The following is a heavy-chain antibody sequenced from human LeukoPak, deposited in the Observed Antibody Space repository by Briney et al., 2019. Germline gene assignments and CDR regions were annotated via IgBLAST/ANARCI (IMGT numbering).Heavy chain of an antibody. D-gene: IGHD6-19*01. Sequence: GGSLRLSCAASGFTVSSNYMSWVRQAPGKGLECVANIKQDGSEKYYMDSVKGRFTISRDNAKNSLYLQMNSLRAEDTAVYYCAKNVGSGWTDYWGQGTLVTVSS. J-gene: IGHJ4*02. CDR2: IKQDGSEK. V-gene: IGHV3-7*03. CDR3: AKNVGSGWTDY. CDR1: GFTVSSNY.